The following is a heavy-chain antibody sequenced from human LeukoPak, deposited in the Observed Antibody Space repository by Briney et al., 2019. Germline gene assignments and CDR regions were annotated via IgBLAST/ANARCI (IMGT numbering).Heavy chain of an antibody. CDR3: VRLTCSGSSCSGGGAFDV. Sequence: SETLSLTCSVSGDSMSSGGYLWTWMRQHPGKGLEWIGYICYNGGSYYSPSLQSRLTISVDTSQKQFSLKMSSVTAADTAVYYCVRLTCSGSSCSGGGAFDVWGQGTVVTVSS. D-gene: IGHD2-2*01. V-gene: IGHV4-31*03. CDR2: ICYNGGS. J-gene: IGHJ3*01. CDR1: GDSMSSGGYL.